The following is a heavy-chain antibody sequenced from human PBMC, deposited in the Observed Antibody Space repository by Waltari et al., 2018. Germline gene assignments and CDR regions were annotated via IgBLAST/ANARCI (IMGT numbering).Heavy chain of an antibody. J-gene: IGHJ4*02. CDR3: TTNPGY. Sequence: EVQLVESGGGLVQPGGSLRLSCAASGFTFSSYSMNWVRQAPGKGLVWVSRMKTDGTSITYADSVKGRFTISRDSAKNTYYLQMNGLRAENTAVYYCTTNPGYWGQGTLVTVSS. V-gene: IGHV3-74*02. CDR2: MKTDGTSI. CDR1: GFTFSSYS.